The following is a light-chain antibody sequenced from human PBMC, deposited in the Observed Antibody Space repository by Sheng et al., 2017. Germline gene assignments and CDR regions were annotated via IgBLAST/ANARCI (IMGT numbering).Light chain of an antibody. CDR1: QIISIY. V-gene: IGKV1-39*01. J-gene: IGKJ1*01. Sequence: DIQITQSPSSLSASVGDRITITCRASQIISIYLNWYQQRPGKAPKLLLYGASRLQSGVPSRFSGSGSGTDFILTISNLQPEDFATYYXQHTYSTPWSFGQGTKVAI. CDR2: GAS. CDR3: QHTYSTPWS.